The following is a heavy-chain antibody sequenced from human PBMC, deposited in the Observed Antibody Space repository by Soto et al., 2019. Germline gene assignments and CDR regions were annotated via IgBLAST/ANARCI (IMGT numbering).Heavy chain of an antibody. CDR2: IWYDGSNK. D-gene: IGHD4-17*01. CDR1: GFTFSSYG. Sequence: QVQLVESGGGVVQPGRSLRLSCAASGFTFSSYGMHWVRQAPGKGLEWVAVIWYDGSNKYYADSVKGRFTISRDNSKHALYLQMNSLRAEDTAVYYCARPATDYPYAFDIWGQGTMVTVSS. V-gene: IGHV3-33*01. CDR3: ARPATDYPYAFDI. J-gene: IGHJ3*02.